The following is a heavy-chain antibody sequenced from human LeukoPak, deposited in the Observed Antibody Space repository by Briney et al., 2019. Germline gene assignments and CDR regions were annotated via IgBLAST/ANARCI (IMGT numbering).Heavy chain of an antibody. CDR2: IYTSGRT. Sequence: SETLSLTCAVSGDSFSTGSYYWSWIRRPAGKGLEWIVRIYTSGRTDYNPSLKSRVDIAVDTSKNQFCLERSSVTAADTAVYYCARDIDRHSMPGDDAFDIWGQGTMVTVSS. CDR3: ARDIDRHSMPGDDAFDI. CDR1: GDSFSTGSYY. J-gene: IGHJ3*02. D-gene: IGHD3-16*01. V-gene: IGHV4-61*02.